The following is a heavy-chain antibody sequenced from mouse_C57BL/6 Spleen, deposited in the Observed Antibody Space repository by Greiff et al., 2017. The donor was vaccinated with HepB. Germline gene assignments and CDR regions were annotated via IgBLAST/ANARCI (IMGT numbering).Heavy chain of an antibody. CDR2: INPYNGDT. J-gene: IGHJ3*01. V-gene: IGHV1-20*01. Sequence: EVQLQQSGPELVKPGDSVKISCKASGYSFTGYFMNWVMQSHGKSLEWIGRINPYNGDTFYNQKFKGKATLTVDKSSSTAHMELRSLTSEDSAVYYCARGLLRGAWFAYWGQGTLVTVSA. CDR1: GYSFTGYF. CDR3: ARGLLRGAWFAY. D-gene: IGHD1-1*01.